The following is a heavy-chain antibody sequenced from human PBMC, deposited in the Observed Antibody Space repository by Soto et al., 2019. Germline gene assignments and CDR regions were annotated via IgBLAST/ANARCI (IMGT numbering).Heavy chain of an antibody. V-gene: IGHV3-30-3*01. Sequence: LRLSCAASGFTFSSYAMHWVRQAPGKGLEWVAVISYDGSNKYYADSVKGRFTISRDNSKNTLYLQMNSLRAEDTAVYYCARDRVVPAAIRSYYYYGMDVWGQGTTVTVSS. J-gene: IGHJ6*02. CDR3: ARDRVVPAAIRSYYYYGMDV. CDR2: ISYDGSNK. CDR1: GFTFSSYA. D-gene: IGHD2-2*02.